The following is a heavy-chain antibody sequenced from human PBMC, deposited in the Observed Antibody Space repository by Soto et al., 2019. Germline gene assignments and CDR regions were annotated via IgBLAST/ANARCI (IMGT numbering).Heavy chain of an antibody. V-gene: IGHV3-30*18. Sequence: QVQLVESGGGVVQPGRSLRLSCAASGFTFSSYGMHWVRQAPGKGLEWVAVISYDGSNKYYADSVKGRFTISRDNSKNTLYLQMNSLRAEDTAVYYCAKQLGIVLVPAAVGYWGQGTLVTVSS. CDR3: AKQLGIVLVPAAVGY. D-gene: IGHD2-2*01. CDR2: ISYDGSNK. J-gene: IGHJ4*02. CDR1: GFTFSSYG.